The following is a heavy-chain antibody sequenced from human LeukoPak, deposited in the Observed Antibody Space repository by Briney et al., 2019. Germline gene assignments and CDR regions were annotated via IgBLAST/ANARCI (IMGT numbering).Heavy chain of an antibody. J-gene: IGHJ4*02. Sequence: GDSLKISCKGSGYNFPTYWIGWVRQMPGKGLEWMGIIYPGDSDTRYSPSFQGQVTISADKSISTAYLQWSSLKASDTAMYYCARRVYSSSWYYFDYWGQGTLVTVSS. D-gene: IGHD6-13*01. CDR1: GYNFPTYW. CDR3: ARRVYSSSWYYFDY. V-gene: IGHV5-51*01. CDR2: IYPGDSDT.